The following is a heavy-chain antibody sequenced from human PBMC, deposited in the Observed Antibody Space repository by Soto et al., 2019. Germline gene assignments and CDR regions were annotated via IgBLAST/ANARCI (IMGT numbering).Heavy chain of an antibody. D-gene: IGHD2-15*01. V-gene: IGHV3-21*04. CDR3: ARGGARWTGYFDS. CDR2: ISRSSSYI. J-gene: IGHJ4*02. Sequence: PGGSLRLSCAGSGFIFSSYAMNWVRQAPGKGLEWVSSISRSSSYIYYADSVRGRFTISRDNAKNTLHLQMNSLTAADTAVYYCARGGARWTGYFDSWGQGALVTVSS. CDR1: GFIFSSYA.